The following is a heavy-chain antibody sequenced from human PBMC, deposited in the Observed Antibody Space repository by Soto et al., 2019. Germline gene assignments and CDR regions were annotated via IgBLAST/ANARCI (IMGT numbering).Heavy chain of an antibody. J-gene: IGHJ4*02. Sequence: ASVKVSCKASGYTFTSYGISGVRQAPGQGLEWMGWISAYNGNTNYAQKLQGRVTMTTDTSTSTAYMELRSLRSDDTAVYYCARHITGTTWEYYFDYWGQGTLVTVSS. CDR2: ISAYNGNT. CDR1: GYTFTSYG. CDR3: ARHITGTTWEYYFDY. V-gene: IGHV1-18*01. D-gene: IGHD1-20*01.